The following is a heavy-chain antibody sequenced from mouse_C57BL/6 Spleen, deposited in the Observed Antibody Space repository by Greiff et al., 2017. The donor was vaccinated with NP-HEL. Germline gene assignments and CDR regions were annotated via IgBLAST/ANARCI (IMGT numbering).Heavy chain of an antibody. CDR2: IYPGNSDT. D-gene: IGHD1-1*01. J-gene: IGHJ2*01. Sequence: EVQLQQSGTVLVRPGASVKMSCKTSGYTFTSYWMHWVQQRPGQGLEWIGAIYPGNSDTSYNQKFKGKAKLTAVTSASTAYMELSSLTNEDSAVYYCTRKDYGSSYPFDYWGQGTPLTVSS. V-gene: IGHV1-5*01. CDR3: TRKDYGSSYPFDY. CDR1: GYTFTSYW.